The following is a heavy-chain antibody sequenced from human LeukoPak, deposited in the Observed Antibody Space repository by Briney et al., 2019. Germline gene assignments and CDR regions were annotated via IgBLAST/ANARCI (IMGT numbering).Heavy chain of an antibody. V-gene: IGHV1-24*01. CDR3: ATLNYDILTGYLYYFDY. CDR1: GYTLTELS. J-gene: IGHJ4*02. D-gene: IGHD3-9*01. CDR2: VDLEDGET. Sequence: ASVKVSCKVSGYTLTELSMHWVRQGPGKGHDLMGGVDLEDGETIYAQKFQGRVTMTEDTSTDTAYMELSSLRSEDTAVYYCATLNYDILTGYLYYFDYWGQGTLVTVSS.